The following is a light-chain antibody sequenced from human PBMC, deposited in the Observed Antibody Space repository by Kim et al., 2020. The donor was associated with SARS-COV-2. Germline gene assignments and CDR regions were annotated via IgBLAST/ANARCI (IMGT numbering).Light chain of an antibody. V-gene: IGKV1-5*01. J-gene: IGKJ2*01. CDR3: QQYDSHSYT. CDR1: QSINRW. CDR2: DAS. Sequence: SASVGDSVTIPCRASQSINRWLAWYQQKPGRAPKLLICDASSLKSGVPSRFSGSGSGTEFTLTLSSLQPDDFATYYCQQYDSHSYTFGPGTKLEI.